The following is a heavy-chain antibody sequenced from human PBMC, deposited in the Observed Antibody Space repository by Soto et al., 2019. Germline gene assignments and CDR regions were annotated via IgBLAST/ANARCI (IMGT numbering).Heavy chain of an antibody. J-gene: IGHJ6*03. Sequence: GGSLRLSCAASGFTFSSYGMHWVRQAPGKGLEWVAVIWYDGSNKYYADSVKGRFTISRDNSKNTLYLQMNSLRAEDTAVYYCARVGRYCSSTSCYEGWDMDVWGKGTTVTVSS. D-gene: IGHD2-2*01. CDR3: ARVGRYCSSTSCYEGWDMDV. CDR1: GFTFSSYG. CDR2: IWYDGSNK. V-gene: IGHV3-33*01.